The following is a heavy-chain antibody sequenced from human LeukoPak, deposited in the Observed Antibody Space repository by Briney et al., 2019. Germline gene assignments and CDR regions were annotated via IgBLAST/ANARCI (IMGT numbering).Heavy chain of an antibody. CDR3: ARDGRERGSLFDY. V-gene: IGHV4-4*07. Sequence: SETLSLTCTVSGGSISSYYWGWIRQPAGKGLEWIGRIYTSGSTNYNPSLKSRVTISVDTSKNQFSLKLSSVTAADTAVYYCARDGRERGSLFDYWGQGTLVTVSS. CDR1: GGSISSYY. D-gene: IGHD5-12*01. J-gene: IGHJ4*02. CDR2: IYTSGST.